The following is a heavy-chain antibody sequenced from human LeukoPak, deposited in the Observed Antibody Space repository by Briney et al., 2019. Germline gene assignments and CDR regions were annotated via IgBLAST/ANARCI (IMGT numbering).Heavy chain of an antibody. Sequence: PSETLSLTCTVSGYSISSGYYWGWIRPPPGKGLEWIGSIYHSGSTHYNPSLKSRVTISVDTSKNQFSLKLSSVTAADTAVYYCARSSGGDTTFDYWGQGTLVTVSS. CDR3: ARSSGGDTTFDY. D-gene: IGHD4-17*01. V-gene: IGHV4-38-2*02. J-gene: IGHJ4*02. CDR2: IYHSGST. CDR1: GYSISSGYY.